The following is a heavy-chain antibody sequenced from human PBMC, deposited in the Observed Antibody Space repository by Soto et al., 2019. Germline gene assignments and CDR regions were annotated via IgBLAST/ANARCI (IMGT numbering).Heavy chain of an antibody. CDR3: ARGPPHLRYFDWFLFDY. V-gene: IGHV3-33*01. D-gene: IGHD3-9*01. CDR2: IWYDGSNK. Sequence: PGGSLRLSCAASGFTFSSYGMPWVRQAPGKGLEWVAVIWYDGSNKYYADSVKGRFTISRDNSKNTLYLQMNSLRAEDTAVYYCARGPPHLRYFDWFLFDYWGQGTLVTVSS. J-gene: IGHJ4*02. CDR1: GFTFSSYG.